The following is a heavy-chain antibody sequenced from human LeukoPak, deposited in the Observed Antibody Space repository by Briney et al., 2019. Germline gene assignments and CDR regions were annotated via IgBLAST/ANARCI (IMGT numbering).Heavy chain of an antibody. CDR2: IYHSGST. Sequence: SETLSLTCTVSGYSITSGYYWGWIRQPPGKGLEWIGSIYHSGSTYYNPSLKSRVTISVDTSKNQFSLKLSSVTAADTAVYYCATYVRRRGYSYGSHYFYYYMDVWGKGTTVTVSS. D-gene: IGHD5-18*01. CDR3: ATYVRRRGYSYGSHYFYYYMDV. J-gene: IGHJ6*03. CDR1: GYSITSGYY. V-gene: IGHV4-38-2*02.